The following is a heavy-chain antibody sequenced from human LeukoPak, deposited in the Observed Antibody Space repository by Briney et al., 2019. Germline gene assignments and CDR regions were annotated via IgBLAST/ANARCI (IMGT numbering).Heavy chain of an antibody. CDR2: ISSSSSTI. J-gene: IGHJ4*02. V-gene: IGHV3-48*02. Sequence: GGSLRLSCAASGFTFSSYSMNWVRQAPGKGLEWVSYISSSSSTIYYADSVKGRLTISRDNDKNSLYLQMNSLRDEDTAVYYCARDRRVATRSTFDYWGQGTLVTVSS. CDR1: GFTFSSYS. CDR3: ARDRRVATRSTFDY. D-gene: IGHD5-12*01.